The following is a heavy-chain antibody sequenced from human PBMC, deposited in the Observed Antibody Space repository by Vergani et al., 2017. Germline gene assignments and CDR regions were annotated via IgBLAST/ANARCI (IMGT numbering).Heavy chain of an antibody. CDR1: GFTFSDYY. J-gene: IGHJ6*02. Sequence: QVQLVESGGGLVKPGGSLRLSCAASGFTFSDYYMRWIRQAPGKGLEWVSYISSSSSYTNYADSVKGRFTISRDNAKNSLYLQMNSLRAEDTAVYYCAKDFSRRYYYGMDVWGQGTTVTVSS. CDR3: AKDFSRRYYYGMDV. D-gene: IGHD2-8*01. CDR2: ISSSSSYT. V-gene: IGHV3-11*06.